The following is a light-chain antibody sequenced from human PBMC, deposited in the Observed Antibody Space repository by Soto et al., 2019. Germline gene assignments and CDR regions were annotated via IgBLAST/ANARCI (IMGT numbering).Light chain of an antibody. CDR3: QQYNNWPPYT. J-gene: IGKJ5*01. CDR1: QKVSSN. V-gene: IGKV3-15*01. CDR2: GAS. Sequence: EIVMTQSPATLSVSPGERATLSCRASQKVSSNLAWYQQKPGQAPRVLIYGASTRATGFPARFSGSGSGTEFTLTISSLQSEDFAVYYCQQYNNWPPYTFGQGTRLEIK.